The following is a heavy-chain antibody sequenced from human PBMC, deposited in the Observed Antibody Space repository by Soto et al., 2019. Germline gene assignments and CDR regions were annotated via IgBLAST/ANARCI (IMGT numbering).Heavy chain of an antibody. CDR2: IYHSGCT. CDR1: GGSISSSNW. J-gene: IGHJ6*02. D-gene: IGHD6-13*01. Sequence: PSETLSLTCAVSGGSISSSNWWSWVRQPPGKGLEWIGEIYHSGCTNYNPSLKSRVTISVDKSKNQFSLKLSSVTAADTAVYYCASDIAAASRVYGMDVWGQGTTVTVSS. CDR3: ASDIAAASRVYGMDV. V-gene: IGHV4-4*02.